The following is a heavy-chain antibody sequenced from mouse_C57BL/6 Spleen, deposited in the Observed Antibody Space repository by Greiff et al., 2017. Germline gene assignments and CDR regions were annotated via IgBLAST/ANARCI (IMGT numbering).Heavy chain of an antibody. Sequence: QVQLQQSGAELVRPGSSVKLSCKASGYTFTSYWMDWVKQRPGQGLEWIGNIYPSDSETHYNQKFKDKATLTVDKSSSTAYMQLSSLASEDSAVYYCARQLYGTYYYSMDYWGQGTSVTVSS. D-gene: IGHD1-1*01. J-gene: IGHJ4*01. CDR2: IYPSDSET. CDR1: GYTFTSYW. CDR3: ARQLYGTYYYSMDY. V-gene: IGHV1-61*01.